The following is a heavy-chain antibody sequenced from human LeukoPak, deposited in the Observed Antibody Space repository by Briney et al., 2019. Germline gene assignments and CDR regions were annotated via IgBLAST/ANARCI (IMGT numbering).Heavy chain of an antibody. CDR2: INHSGST. J-gene: IGHJ6*02. CDR1: GGSFSGYY. V-gene: IGHV4-34*01. CDR3: ARSRVVVVVAATPGMRRYYYGMDV. D-gene: IGHD2-15*01. Sequence: SETLSLTCAVYGGSFSGYYWSWIRQPPGKGLEWIGEINHSGSTNYNPSLKSRVTISVDTSKNQFSLKLSSVTAADTAVYYCARSRVVVVVAATPGMRRYYYGMDVWGQGTAVTVSS.